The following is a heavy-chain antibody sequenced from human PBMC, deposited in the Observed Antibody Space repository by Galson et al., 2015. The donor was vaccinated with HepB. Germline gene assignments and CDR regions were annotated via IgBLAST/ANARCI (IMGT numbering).Heavy chain of an antibody. CDR2: IWSDGINK. V-gene: IGHV3-33*01. CDR3: ARVIGSGWYVDY. D-gene: IGHD6-19*01. Sequence: SLRLSCAASGFTLSNYGMQWVRQAPGKGLEWGAIIWSDGINKYYADSVKGRFTISRDNSKNTLYLQMNSLTAEDTAVYYCARVIGSGWYVDYWGQGTLVTVSS. J-gene: IGHJ4*02. CDR1: GFTLSNYG.